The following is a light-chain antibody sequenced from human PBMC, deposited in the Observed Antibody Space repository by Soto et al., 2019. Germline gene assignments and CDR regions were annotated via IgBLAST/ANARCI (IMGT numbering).Light chain of an antibody. Sequence: DIQMTQSPSTLSASVGDRVTITCRASQSISSYLNWYQQKPGKAPKLLIYAASSLQSGVPSRFSGSGSGTDFTLTISSLQPEDFATYYCQQSYSTPFTFGQRTLLEI. J-gene: IGKJ5*01. CDR3: QQSYSTPFT. CDR2: AAS. V-gene: IGKV1-39*01. CDR1: QSISSY.